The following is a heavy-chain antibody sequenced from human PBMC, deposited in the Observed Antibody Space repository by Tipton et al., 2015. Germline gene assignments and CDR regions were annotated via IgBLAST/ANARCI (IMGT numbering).Heavy chain of an antibody. Sequence: TLSLTCAVSAYSITSDYYWGWIRQPPGKGLEWIGSISHSGNTYYNPSLKSRVTMSRDTSKNQFSLKVRSVTAADTAVYYCARDFTPYQYYGLDVWGQGTTVTVSS. CDR1: AYSITSDYY. CDR2: ISHSGNT. D-gene: IGHD2-15*01. CDR3: ARDFTPYQYYGLDV. V-gene: IGHV4-38-2*02. J-gene: IGHJ6*02.